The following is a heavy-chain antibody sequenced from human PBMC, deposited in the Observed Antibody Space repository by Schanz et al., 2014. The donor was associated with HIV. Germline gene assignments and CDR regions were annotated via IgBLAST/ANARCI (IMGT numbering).Heavy chain of an antibody. CDR2: IIPIFGTT. V-gene: IGHV1-69*01. CDR3: ASGRFGTVIWWGDAFDI. CDR1: GGTFSIYA. Sequence: QVQLVQSGAAVKKPGSSVKVSCKASGGTFSIYAISWVRQAPGQGLEWMGGIIPIFGTTNYARKFQGRVTITADESTSTAYMELSSLRSEDTAVYYCASGRFGTVIWWGDAFDIWGQGTMVTVSS. D-gene: IGHD1-26*01. J-gene: IGHJ3*02.